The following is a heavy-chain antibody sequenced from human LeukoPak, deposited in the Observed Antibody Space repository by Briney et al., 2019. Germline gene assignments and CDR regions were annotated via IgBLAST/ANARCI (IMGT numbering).Heavy chain of an antibody. Sequence: GGSLRLSCAASGFTFSSYSMNWVRQAPGKGLEWVSSISSSSSYIYYADSVKGRFTISRDNAKNSLYLQMNSLRAEDTAVYYCARDNLQSGFCSGGSCFRGWFDPWGQGTLVTVPS. CDR2: ISSSSSYI. D-gene: IGHD2-15*01. CDR1: GFTFSSYS. CDR3: ARDNLQSGFCSGGSCFRGWFDP. J-gene: IGHJ5*02. V-gene: IGHV3-21*01.